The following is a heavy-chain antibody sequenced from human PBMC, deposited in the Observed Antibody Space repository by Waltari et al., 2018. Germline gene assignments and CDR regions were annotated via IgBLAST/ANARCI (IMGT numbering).Heavy chain of an antibody. CDR1: GLSFNRYW. J-gene: IGHJ6*02. V-gene: IGHV3-74*01. CDR2: ISFDGNSI. Sequence: EVQLVESGGDLVQPGSSMRLSFVDPGLSFNRYWMHWVRQAPGKGLVWVSRISFDGNSISYADSVKGRFTISRDNAKNTLYLQMNSLRDEDTGVYYCARLTTVDVWGQGTTVIVSS. D-gene: IGHD4-17*01. CDR3: ARLTTVDV.